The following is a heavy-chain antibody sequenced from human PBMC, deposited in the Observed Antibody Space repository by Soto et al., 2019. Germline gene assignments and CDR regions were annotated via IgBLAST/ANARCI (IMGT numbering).Heavy chain of an antibody. Sequence: GASVMVSCKASAYTFTSVYITCVRQPTGQGFECLGWMNPNSGTTGYVTKFQGRVTMTGDTSMSTAYMELSSLRSEDTAVYYCARGIKYGDYSRWFDPWGPGTLVTVSS. CDR3: ARGIKYGDYSRWFDP. D-gene: IGHD4-17*01. CDR1: AYTFTSVY. J-gene: IGHJ5*02. CDR2: MNPNSGTT. V-gene: IGHV1-8*01.